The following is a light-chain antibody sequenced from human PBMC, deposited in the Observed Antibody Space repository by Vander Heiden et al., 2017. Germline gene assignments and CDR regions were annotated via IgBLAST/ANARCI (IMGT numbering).Light chain of an antibody. Sequence: DIQMTQSLSILSAYVGDRVTITCRASQTISNWLAWYQVKPGKAPKLLIREASSLERGVPLRFSGGGSGTDFTLTISSLQPDDFATYYCQQYNRAWTFGQGT. CDR3: QQYNRAWT. J-gene: IGKJ1*01. CDR2: EAS. CDR1: QTISNW. V-gene: IGKV1-5*03.